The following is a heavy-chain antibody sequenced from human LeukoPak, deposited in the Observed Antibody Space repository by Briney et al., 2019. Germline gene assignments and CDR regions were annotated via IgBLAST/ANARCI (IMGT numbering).Heavy chain of an antibody. Sequence: GGSLRLSCAASGFTFSSYDMHWVRQATGKGLEWVSAIGSAGDTYYPGSVKGRFTISRENAKNSLYLQMNSLRAGDTAVYYCARDPGYSYGLDYWGQGTLVTVSS. V-gene: IGHV3-13*01. CDR3: ARDPGYSYGLDY. CDR1: GFTFSSYD. CDR2: IGSAGDT. J-gene: IGHJ4*02. D-gene: IGHD5-18*01.